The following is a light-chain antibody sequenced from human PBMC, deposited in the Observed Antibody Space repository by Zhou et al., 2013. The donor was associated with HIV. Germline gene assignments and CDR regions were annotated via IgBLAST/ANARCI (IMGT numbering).Light chain of an antibody. J-gene: IGKJ4*01. Sequence: EVEMTQSPATLSVSPGERATLSCRASQSVNTNLAWYQQKPGQAPRLLIHGASIRATGTPDRFIGSGSGTDFTLTISRLEPEDFAVYFCQQNGATFGGGTRVEIK. CDR2: GAS. V-gene: IGKV3D-15*01. CDR3: QQNGAT. CDR1: QSVNTN.